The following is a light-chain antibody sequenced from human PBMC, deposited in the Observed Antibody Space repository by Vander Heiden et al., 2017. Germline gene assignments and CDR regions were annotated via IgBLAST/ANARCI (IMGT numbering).Light chain of an antibody. CDR1: QSISSTY. Sequence: EIVLTQSPGTLSLSPGERATLSCRASQSISSTYLAWCQQKPGQAPRLLIYGASSRATGIPDRFSGSGSGTDFTLTISRLEPDDFAVFYCQQYSDSLRTFGQGTKVEIK. V-gene: IGKV3-20*01. CDR2: GAS. J-gene: IGKJ1*01. CDR3: QQYSDSLRT.